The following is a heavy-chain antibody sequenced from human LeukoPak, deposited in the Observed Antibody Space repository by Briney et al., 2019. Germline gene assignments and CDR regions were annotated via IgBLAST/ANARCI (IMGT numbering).Heavy chain of an antibody. CDR3: ARGRGQQLVPYYFDY. J-gene: IGHJ4*02. V-gene: IGHV4-34*01. Sequence: SATLSLTCSVYGGSFSGYYWSWIRQPPGKGLGWIGEINHSGSTNYNPSLKSRVTISVDTSKNQFSLKLSSVTAADTAVYYCARGRGQQLVPYYFDYWGQGTLVTVSS. CDR1: GGSFSGYY. CDR2: INHSGST. D-gene: IGHD6-13*01.